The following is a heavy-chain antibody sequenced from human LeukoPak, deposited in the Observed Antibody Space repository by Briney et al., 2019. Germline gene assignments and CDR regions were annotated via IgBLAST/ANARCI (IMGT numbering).Heavy chain of an antibody. CDR2: IWFDGSNK. Sequence: SGGSLRLSCAASGFTFSNYDMHCVRQAPGKGLEWVAVIWFDGSNKFYADSVKGRFTISRDNSKNTLYLQMNSLRAEDTAVYYCASSAGALIDCWGQGTLVIVSS. CDR3: ASSAGALIDC. CDR1: GFTFSNYD. V-gene: IGHV3-33*01. J-gene: IGHJ4*02. D-gene: IGHD6-19*01.